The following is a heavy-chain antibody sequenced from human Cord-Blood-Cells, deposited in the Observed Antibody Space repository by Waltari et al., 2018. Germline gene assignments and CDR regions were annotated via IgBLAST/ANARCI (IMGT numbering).Heavy chain of an antibody. D-gene: IGHD2-15*01. CDR2: ISAYNGNT. V-gene: IGHV1-18*01. Sequence: QVQLVQSGAEVKKPGASVKVSCKASGYTFTSYGISWVRQAPGQALEWMGWISAYNGNTNYAQKLQGRVTMTTDTSTSTAYMELRSLRSDDTAVYYCARDRHCSGGSCYSAWFDPWGQGTLVTVSS. CDR3: ARDRHCSGGSCYSAWFDP. J-gene: IGHJ5*02. CDR1: GYTFTSYG.